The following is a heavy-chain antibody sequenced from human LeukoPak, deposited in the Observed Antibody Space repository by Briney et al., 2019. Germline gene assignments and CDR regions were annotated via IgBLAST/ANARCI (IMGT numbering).Heavy chain of an antibody. Sequence: ASVKVSCKASGYTFTSYGISWVRQAPGQGLEWMGWISAYNGNTNYAQKLQGRVTMTTDTSTNTAYMELRSLRSDDTAVYYCARGERFLEWFDAFDIWGQGTMVTVS. D-gene: IGHD3-3*01. CDR3: ARGERFLEWFDAFDI. CDR2: ISAYNGNT. CDR1: GYTFTSYG. V-gene: IGHV1-18*01. J-gene: IGHJ3*02.